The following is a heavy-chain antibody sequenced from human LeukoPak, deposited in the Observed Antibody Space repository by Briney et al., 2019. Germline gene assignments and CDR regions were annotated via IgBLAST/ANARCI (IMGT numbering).Heavy chain of an antibody. Sequence: GGSLRLSCAASGFTFSSYDFYWVRQPTGKGLEWVSAIGTAGDTYYPGSVKGRFTMSRENAKNSLYLQMNSLRAGDTAVYYCARLREAAFDIWGQGTMVTVSS. J-gene: IGHJ3*02. D-gene: IGHD1-26*01. CDR2: IGTAGDT. V-gene: IGHV3-13*04. CDR1: GFTFSSYD. CDR3: ARLREAAFDI.